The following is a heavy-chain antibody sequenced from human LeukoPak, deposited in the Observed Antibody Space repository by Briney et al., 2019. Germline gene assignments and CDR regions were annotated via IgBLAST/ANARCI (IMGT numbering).Heavy chain of an antibody. D-gene: IGHD2-2*01. V-gene: IGHV3-11*01. CDR1: GFTFSDYY. Sequence: GGSLRLSCEASGFTFSDYYMSWIRQAPGKGLEWVSYISSSGSTIYYADSVKGRFTISRDNAKNSLYLQMNSLRAEDTAVYYCARDSGPAVSNWFDPWGQGTLVTVSS. J-gene: IGHJ5*02. CDR3: ARDSGPAVSNWFDP. CDR2: ISSSGSTI.